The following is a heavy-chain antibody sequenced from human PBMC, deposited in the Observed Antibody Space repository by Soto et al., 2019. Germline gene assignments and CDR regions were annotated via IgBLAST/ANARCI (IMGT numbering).Heavy chain of an antibody. CDR2: SKNKADSYTT. J-gene: IGHJ4*02. Sequence: EVQLVESGGGLVQPGGSLRLSCAASGSTFSDHYMDWVRQAPGKGLEWVGRSKNKADSYTTEYAASVKGRFSISRDGSKISLFLQMNSLKTEDTAVYYCTVWGSGNDFGAAWGQGILVTVSS. CDR3: TVWGSGNDFGAA. V-gene: IGHV3-72*01. CDR1: GSTFSDHY. D-gene: IGHD3-10*01.